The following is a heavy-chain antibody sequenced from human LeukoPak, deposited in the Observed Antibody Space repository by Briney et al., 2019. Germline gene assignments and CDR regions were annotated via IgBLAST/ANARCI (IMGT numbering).Heavy chain of an antibody. Sequence: SQTLSLTCAISGYSVSSNSAAWNWIRQSPSRGLEWLGRTYYRSNWYNHYAVSVKSRIIINSDTSKNQFSLQLNSVTPEDTAVYYCARDWDYGGKRGWFDPWGQGTLVTVSS. V-gene: IGHV6-1*01. J-gene: IGHJ5*02. CDR2: TYYRSNWYN. D-gene: IGHD4-23*01. CDR3: ARDWDYGGKRGWFDP. CDR1: GYSVSSNSAA.